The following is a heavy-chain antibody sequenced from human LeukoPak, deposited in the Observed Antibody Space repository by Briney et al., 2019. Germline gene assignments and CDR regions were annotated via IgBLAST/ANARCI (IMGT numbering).Heavy chain of an antibody. Sequence: PSETLSLTCAVYGGSFSGYYWSWIRQPPGKGLEWIGEINHSGSTNYNPSLKSRVTISVDTSKNQFSLKLSSVTAADTAVYYCARETCSSTSCFFDYWGQGTLVTVSS. CDR2: INHSGST. CDR1: GGSFSGYY. D-gene: IGHD2-2*01. V-gene: IGHV4-34*01. CDR3: ARETCSSTSCFFDY. J-gene: IGHJ4*02.